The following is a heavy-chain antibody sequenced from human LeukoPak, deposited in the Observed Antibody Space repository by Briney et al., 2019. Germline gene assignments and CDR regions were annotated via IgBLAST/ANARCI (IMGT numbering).Heavy chain of an antibody. CDR2: ISYDGSNK. J-gene: IGHJ4*02. V-gene: IGHV3-30*03. D-gene: IGHD3-10*01. CDR3: ARDSGGSGNYYDYFDY. CDR1: GFTFSNSW. Sequence: GGSLRLSCAASGFTFSNSWMTWVRQAPGKGLEWVAVISYDGSNKYYADSVKGRFTISRDDSKNTLYLQMNSLRAEDTAVYYCARDSGGSGNYYDYFDYWGQGTLVTVSS.